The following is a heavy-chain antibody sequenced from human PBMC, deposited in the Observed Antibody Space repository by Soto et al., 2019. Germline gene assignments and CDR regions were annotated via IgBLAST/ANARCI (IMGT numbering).Heavy chain of an antibody. Sequence: QVQLVESGGGVVQPGRSLRLSCAASGFTFSSYGMHWVRQAPGKGLAWVAVISYDGSNKYYADSVKGRFTISRDNSKNTLYLQMNSLRAEDTAVYYCAKDLAAEYSSSLGCCYGMDVWGQGTTVTVSS. J-gene: IGHJ6*02. CDR1: GFTFSSYG. D-gene: IGHD6-6*01. CDR2: ISYDGSNK. CDR3: AKDLAAEYSSSLGCCYGMDV. V-gene: IGHV3-30*18.